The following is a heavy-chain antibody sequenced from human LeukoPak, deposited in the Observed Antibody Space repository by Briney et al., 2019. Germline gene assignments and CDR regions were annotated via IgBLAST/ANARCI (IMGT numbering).Heavy chain of an antibody. Sequence: TXXXXSXXRQAPGQGLXWMGWISAYNGNTNYAQKLQGRVTMTTDTSTSTAYMELRSLRSDDTAVYYCAIVVIFDAFDIWGQGTMVTVSS. CDR2: ISAYNGNT. J-gene: IGHJ3*02. CDR3: AIVVIFDAFDI. V-gene: IGHV1-18*01. D-gene: IGHD3-22*01. CDR1: TXXX.